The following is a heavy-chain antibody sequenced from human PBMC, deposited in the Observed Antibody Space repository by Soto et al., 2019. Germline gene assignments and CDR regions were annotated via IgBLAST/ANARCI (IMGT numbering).Heavy chain of an antibody. CDR2: ISSSGSTI. V-gene: IGHV3-11*01. Sequence: GGSLRLSCAASGFTFSDYYMSWIRQAPGKGLEWVSYISSSGSTIYYADSVKGRFTISRDNAKNSLYLQMNSLRAEDTAVYYYARAQVPAAMFGIDFDYWGQGTLGTVSS. D-gene: IGHD2-2*01. J-gene: IGHJ4*02. CDR1: GFTFSDYY. CDR3: ARAQVPAAMFGIDFDY.